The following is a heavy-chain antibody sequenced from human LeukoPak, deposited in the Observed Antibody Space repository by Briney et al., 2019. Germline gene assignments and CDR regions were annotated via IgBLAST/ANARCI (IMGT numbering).Heavy chain of an antibody. CDR2: IYHSGST. Sequence: SETLSLTCAVSGYSISSGYYWGWIRQPPGKGLEWIGSIYHSGSTYYNPSLKSRVTISVDTSKNQFSLKLSSVTAADTGVYYCARHARTENWFDPWGQGTLVTVSS. CDR3: ARHARTENWFDP. V-gene: IGHV4-38-2*01. J-gene: IGHJ5*02. CDR1: GYSISSGYY. D-gene: IGHD1-14*01.